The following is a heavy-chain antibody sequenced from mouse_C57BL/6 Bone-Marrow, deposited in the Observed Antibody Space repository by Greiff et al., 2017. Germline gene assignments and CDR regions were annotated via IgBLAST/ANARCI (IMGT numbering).Heavy chain of an antibody. CDR1: GFTFSDYY. CDR2: ISNGGGST. D-gene: IGHD1-1*01. J-gene: IGHJ1*03. Sequence: EVKVVESGGGLVQPGGSLKLSCAASGFTFSDYYMYWVRQTPEKRLEWVAYISNGGGSTYYPDTVKGRFTISRDNAKNTLYLQLSRLKSEDTAMYYCARPHYYGSPYWYFDVWGTGTTVTVSS. CDR3: ARPHYYGSPYWYFDV. V-gene: IGHV5-12*01.